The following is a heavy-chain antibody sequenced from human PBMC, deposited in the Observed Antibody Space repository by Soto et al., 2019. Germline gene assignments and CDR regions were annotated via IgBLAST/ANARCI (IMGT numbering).Heavy chain of an antibody. D-gene: IGHD5-18*01. Sequence: SVKVSCKASGYTFTGYYMHWVRQARGHRLEWIGWIDVCSANSNSAQMLQERVTISRDMSISTAYMELNSLKTEDTAVYYCIRYSYGASEYWGQGTLVTVSS. CDR2: IDVCSANS. V-gene: IGHV1-58*02. CDR1: GYTFTGYY. CDR3: IRYSYGASEY. J-gene: IGHJ4*02.